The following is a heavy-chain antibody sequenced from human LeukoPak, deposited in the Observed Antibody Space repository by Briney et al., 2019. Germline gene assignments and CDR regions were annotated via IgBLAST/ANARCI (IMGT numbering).Heavy chain of an antibody. V-gene: IGHV1-46*01. Sequence: ASVKVSCKASGYTFTSYYMHWVRQAPGQGLEGVGIINPSDGSTTYAQKFQGRVTMTRDTSTSTVYMELSSLRSEDTAVYYCARHQGAGEYPFDYWGQGTLVTVSS. CDR1: GYTFTSYY. D-gene: IGHD2/OR15-2a*01. CDR3: ARHQGAGEYPFDY. J-gene: IGHJ4*02. CDR2: INPSDGST.